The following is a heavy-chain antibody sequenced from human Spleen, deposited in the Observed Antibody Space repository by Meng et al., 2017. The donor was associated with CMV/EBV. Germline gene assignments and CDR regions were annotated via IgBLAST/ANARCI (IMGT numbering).Heavy chain of an antibody. D-gene: IGHD3-22*01. V-gene: IGHV1-2*02. CDR2: INPRSGGT. CDR1: GYTFTVYH. J-gene: IGHJ4*02. CDR3: ARISGYGLEDY. Sequence: SCMDSGYTFTVYHVHWVRQAPGQGPEYMGWINPRSGGTNYSQKFRGRVTMTRDTSTSTAYMELSRLTSDDTAVYYCARISGYGLEDYWGQGTLVTVSS.